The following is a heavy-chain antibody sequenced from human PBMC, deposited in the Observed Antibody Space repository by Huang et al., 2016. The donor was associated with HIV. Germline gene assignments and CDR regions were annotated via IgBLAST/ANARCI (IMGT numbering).Heavy chain of an antibody. J-gene: IGHJ4*02. CDR1: GDFISSTNYY. Sequence: QLQLQESGPGQVKPSETLSLTCTVSGDFISSTNYYWGWIRQSPGKGLAWVGSVYQRWSTNDNPSLKSRVTVSVDTSRNQFSLRLNSVTAADTAVYYCASQHIGAAATWFWGRGTQVAVSS. CDR2: VYQRWST. CDR3: ASQHIGAAATWF. V-gene: IGHV4-39*01. D-gene: IGHD6-13*01.